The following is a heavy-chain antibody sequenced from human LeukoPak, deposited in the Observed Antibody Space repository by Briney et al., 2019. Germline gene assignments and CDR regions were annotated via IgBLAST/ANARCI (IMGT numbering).Heavy chain of an antibody. D-gene: IGHD6-19*01. V-gene: IGHV3-23*01. CDR2: LSSSGGST. J-gene: IGHJ3*02. CDR3: AKDSVARNGIYDAFDI. Sequence: GGSLRLSCAASGFTFSSYGMSWVRQAPGKGLEWVSSLSSSGGSTYYADSVKGRFTISRDNSKNTLYLQMNSLRAEDTAVYYCAKDSVARNGIYDAFDIWGQGTTVTVSS. CDR1: GFTFSSYG.